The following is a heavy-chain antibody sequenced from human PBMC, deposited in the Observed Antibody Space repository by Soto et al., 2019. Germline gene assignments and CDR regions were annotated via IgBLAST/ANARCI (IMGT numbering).Heavy chain of an antibody. CDR2: IQSGGTT. J-gene: IGHJ6*03. Sequence: EVQLVESGGGLVQPGGSLRLSCAASGFTVSSKYMTWVRQAPGKGLAWVSLIQSGGTTYYADSVKGRFTISRGTSENTLHLQMDSLRVEDTAVYYCARDDVLCDGRRCYGIPLDVWGKGTPVNVSS. D-gene: IGHD2-15*01. CDR1: GFTVSSKY. CDR3: ARDDVLCDGRRCYGIPLDV. V-gene: IGHV3-66*01.